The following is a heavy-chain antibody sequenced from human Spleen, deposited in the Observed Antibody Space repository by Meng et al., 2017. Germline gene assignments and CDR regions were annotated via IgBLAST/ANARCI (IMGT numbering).Heavy chain of an antibody. CDR3: ARGATTVDY. CDR2: ISSGGTT. CDR1: GFTVSSNY. V-gene: IGHV3-66*02. Sequence: GESLKISCAASGFTVSSNYMTWVRQAPGKGLDWVSIISSGGTTYYADSVTGRFTISRDNSKNMLFLQMNSLRAEDTAVYYCARGATTVDYLGQ. J-gene: IGHJ4*02. D-gene: IGHD1-26*01.